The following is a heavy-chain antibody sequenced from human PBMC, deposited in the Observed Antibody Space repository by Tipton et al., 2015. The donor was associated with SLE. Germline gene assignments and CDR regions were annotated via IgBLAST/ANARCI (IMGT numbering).Heavy chain of an antibody. CDR2: IYSDGAA. J-gene: IGHJ2*01. Sequence: TLSLTCAVSGGSITTGRFYWGWIRQSPGQGLEWIGSIYSDGAAYSNPSLKSRVTISVDTSKNQLSLKLRSVTAADAAVYYCATRLYDYGDYGGYFDLWGRGTLVTVSA. V-gene: IGHV4-39*01. CDR1: GGSITTGRFY. D-gene: IGHD4-17*01. CDR3: ATRLYDYGDYGGYFDL.